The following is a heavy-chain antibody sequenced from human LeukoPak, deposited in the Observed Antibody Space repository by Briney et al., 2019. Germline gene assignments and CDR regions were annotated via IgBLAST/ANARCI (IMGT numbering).Heavy chain of an antibody. CDR2: IRGSGGNT. D-gene: IGHD6-6*01. J-gene: IGHJ4*02. V-gene: IGHV3-21*01. CDR1: GFTFSSYA. CDR3: ASSEAARDFDY. Sequence: GGSLRLSCAASGFTFSSYAMSWVRQAPGKGLKWVSSIRGSGGNTYYADSVKGRFTISRDNAKNSLYLQMNSLRAEDTAVYYCASSEAARDFDYWGQGTLVTVSS.